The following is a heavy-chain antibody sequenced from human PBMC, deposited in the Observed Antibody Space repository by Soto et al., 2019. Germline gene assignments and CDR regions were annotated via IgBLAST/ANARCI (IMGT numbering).Heavy chain of an antibody. D-gene: IGHD3-16*01. J-gene: IGHJ4*02. Sequence: QITLKESGPTLVTPTQPLTLTCTFSGFSLSTSGVGVSWIRQPPGKALEWLAVIYWDADKRYSPSLKNRLTITKDTSKTQVVLTLTTMDPVDTATYYCAHSDSRRFLDSWGQGTLVTVSS. CDR3: AHSDSRRFLDS. CDR1: GFSLSTSGVG. CDR2: IYWDADK. V-gene: IGHV2-5*02.